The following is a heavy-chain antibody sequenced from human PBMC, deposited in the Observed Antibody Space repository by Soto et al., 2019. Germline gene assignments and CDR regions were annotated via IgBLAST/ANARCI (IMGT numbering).Heavy chain of an antibody. V-gene: IGHV4-61*01. D-gene: IGHD3-10*01. Sequence: TLSLTCTVSGGSVSSGSYYWSWILQPPGKGLEWIGYIYYSGSTNYNPSLKSRVTISVDTSKNQFSLKLSSVTAADTAVYYCARDETYHGSGDYGAQGTRVPVSS. CDR3: ARDETYHGSGDY. CDR1: GGSVSSGSYY. CDR2: IYYSGST. J-gene: IGHJ4*02.